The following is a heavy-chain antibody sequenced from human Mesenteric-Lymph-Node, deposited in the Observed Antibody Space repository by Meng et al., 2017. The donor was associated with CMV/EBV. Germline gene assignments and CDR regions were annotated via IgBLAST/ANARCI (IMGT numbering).Heavy chain of an antibody. CDR2: IKEDGSEK. J-gene: IGHJ4*02. D-gene: IGHD2/OR15-2a*01. CDR1: GFRFDKYW. Sequence: GESLKISCAASGFRFDKYWMTWVRQAPEKGLEWVANIKEDGSEKNYVDSVKGRFTISRDNSNNLVHLQMSDLRAEDTSVYYCARWGGEGSTSGLDSWGQGTLVTVSS. CDR3: ARWGGEGSTSGLDS. V-gene: IGHV3-7*01.